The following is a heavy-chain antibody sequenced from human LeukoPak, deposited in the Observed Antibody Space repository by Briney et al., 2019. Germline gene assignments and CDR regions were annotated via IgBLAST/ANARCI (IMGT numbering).Heavy chain of an antibody. CDR1: GFTFSNYI. Sequence: GGSLRLSCAASGFTFSNYIMNWVRHAPGKGLEWLSSISSGSTYIYYADSVKGRFTISRDNAKNSLYMQMNSLRDEDTALYHCARDSDFDDWGKGTMVTVSS. CDR3: ARDSDFDD. J-gene: IGHJ4*02. V-gene: IGHV3-21*01. CDR2: ISSGSTYI.